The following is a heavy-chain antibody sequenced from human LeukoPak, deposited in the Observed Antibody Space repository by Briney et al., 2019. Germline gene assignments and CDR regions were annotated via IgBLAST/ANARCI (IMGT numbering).Heavy chain of an antibody. D-gene: IGHD3-10*01. CDR3: ARVPGGALNWFDP. Sequence: PSETLSLTCTVSGGSISTFYWSWIRQPAGKGLEWIGRIYTSGSTNYNPSLKSRVTMSVDTSKNQFSLKLRSVTAADTAMYYCARVPGGALNWFDPWGQGTLVTVSS. J-gene: IGHJ5*02. V-gene: IGHV4-4*07. CDR2: IYTSGST. CDR1: GGSISTFY.